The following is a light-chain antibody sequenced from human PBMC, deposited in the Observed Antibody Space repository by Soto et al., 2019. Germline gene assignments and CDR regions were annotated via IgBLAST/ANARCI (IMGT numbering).Light chain of an antibody. Sequence: QSVLTQPPSASGTPGQRVTIPCSGSISHIASNVVNWYQQLPGTAPKLLIYSNNQRPSGVPDRFSGSKSGTSASLAISGLQSEDEADYYCAAWDDSLNGPVFGGGTKVTVL. V-gene: IGLV1-44*01. CDR3: AAWDDSLNGPV. CDR2: SNN. CDR1: ISHIASNV. J-gene: IGLJ2*01.